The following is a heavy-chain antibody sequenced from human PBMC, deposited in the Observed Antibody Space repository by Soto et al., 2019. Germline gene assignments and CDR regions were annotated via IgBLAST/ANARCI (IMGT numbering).Heavy chain of an antibody. D-gene: IGHD5-12*01. J-gene: IGHJ3*02. V-gene: IGHV3-30-3*01. CDR3: ARDGGYSGYDSLDAFDI. CDR1: GFIFSKYA. CDR2: ISYDGSNK. Sequence: PGGSLRLSCAASGFIFSKYAMHWVRQAPGKGLEWVAVISYDGSNKHYADSVKGRFTISRDNSKNTLYLQMNSLRAEDTAVYYCARDGGYSGYDSLDAFDIWGQGTMVTVSS.